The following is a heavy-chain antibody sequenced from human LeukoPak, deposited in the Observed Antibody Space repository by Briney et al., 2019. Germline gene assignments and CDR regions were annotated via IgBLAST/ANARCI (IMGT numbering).Heavy chain of an antibody. Sequence: GGSLRLSCAASGFIFSNYGMHWVRQAPGKGLEWVGLIWYDGSKTYYADFVKGRFTISRDSSKNTLYLQMNGLRAEDTAMYYCARERGGSRRQLGYFDYWGQATLVTVSS. CDR2: IWYDGSKT. D-gene: IGHD6-6*01. J-gene: IGHJ4*02. CDR1: GFIFSNYG. V-gene: IGHV3-33*01. CDR3: ARERGGSRRQLGYFDY.